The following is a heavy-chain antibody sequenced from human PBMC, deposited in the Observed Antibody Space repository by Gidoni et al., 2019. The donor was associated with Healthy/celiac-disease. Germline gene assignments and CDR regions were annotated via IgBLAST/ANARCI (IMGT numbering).Heavy chain of an antibody. CDR3: SRVEYYDFWSGWDY. J-gene: IGHJ4*02. CDR1: GGSISSSSYY. D-gene: IGHD3-3*01. CDR2: IYYSGST. Sequence: QLQLQESGPGLVKPSETLSLPCTVSGGSISSSSYYWGWIRQPPGKGLEGMGSIYYSGSTYYNPSLKSRVTIAVDTSKNQFSLKLSAVTAADTAVYYCSRVEYYDFWSGWDYWGQGTLVTVSS. V-gene: IGHV4-39*01.